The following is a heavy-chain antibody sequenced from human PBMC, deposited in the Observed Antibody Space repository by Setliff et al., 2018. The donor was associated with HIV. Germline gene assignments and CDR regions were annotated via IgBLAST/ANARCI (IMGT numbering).Heavy chain of an antibody. J-gene: IGHJ5*02. V-gene: IGHV4-39*01. CDR3: ARRRCSAASCPDNSWNWLDP. Sequence: PSETLSLTCNVSGGSIRSSSYYWGWIRQPPGKGLEWIGTTYYTGHTFYDPSLKSQVTTSVDTSKNQFSLKLRSVTAADAATYYCARRRCSAASCPDNSWNWLDPWGQGTLVTVSS. D-gene: IGHD2-15*01. CDR1: GGSIRSSSYY. CDR2: TYYTGHT.